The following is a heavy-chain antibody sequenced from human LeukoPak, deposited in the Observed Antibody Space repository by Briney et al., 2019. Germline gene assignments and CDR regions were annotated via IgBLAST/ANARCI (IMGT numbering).Heavy chain of an antibody. CDR2: INPNSGGT. CDR1: GYTFTGYY. V-gene: IGHV1-2*02. J-gene: IGHJ1*01. D-gene: IGHD3-22*01. Sequence: ASVKVSCKASGYTFTGYYMHWVRQAPGQGLEWMGWINPNSGGTNYAQKFQGRVTMTRDMSTSTVYMELSSLRSEDTAVYYCARDPPISGYPSGYFQHWGQGTLVTVSS. CDR3: ARDPPISGYPSGYFQH.